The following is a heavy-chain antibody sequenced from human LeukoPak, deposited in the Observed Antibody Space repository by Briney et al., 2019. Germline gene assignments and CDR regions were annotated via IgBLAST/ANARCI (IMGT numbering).Heavy chain of an antibody. CDR2: INPSGGST. CDR1: GYTFTSYY. V-gene: IGHV1-46*03. CDR3: ARGGRIAAALSY. Sequence: ASVKVSCKASGYTFTSYYMHWVRQAPGQGLEWMGIINPSGGSTSYAQEFQGRVTMTRDTSTSTVYMELSSLRSEDTALYYCARGGRIAAALSYWGQGTLVTVSS. J-gene: IGHJ4*02. D-gene: IGHD6-13*01.